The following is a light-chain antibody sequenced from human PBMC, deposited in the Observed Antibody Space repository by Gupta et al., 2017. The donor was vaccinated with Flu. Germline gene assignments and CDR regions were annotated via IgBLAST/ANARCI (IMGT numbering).Light chain of an antibody. CDR1: KSVTNNC. V-gene: IGKV3-20*01. J-gene: IGKJ3*01. Sequence: GTLLLSPGERGTPFCRASKSVTNNCLDWYQQKPGKAPRLLIYDASSRETGVPERFSGRGSGTDFTFTISRLEPEDFAVYYCQQYAALSFTFGQGTKLDLK. CDR3: QQYAALSFT. CDR2: DAS.